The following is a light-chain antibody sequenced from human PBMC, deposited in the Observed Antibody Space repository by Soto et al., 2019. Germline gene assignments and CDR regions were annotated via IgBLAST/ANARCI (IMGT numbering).Light chain of an antibody. Sequence: EIVLTQSPGTLSVSPGERATLSCRASQSVTSNLAWYQHRPGQTPRLLIFDASPRATGIPARFSGSGSGTEFTLTITSLQAEDFAVYYCQQYLSSPPLTFGGGTKVDIK. J-gene: IGKJ4*01. V-gene: IGKV3-15*01. CDR3: QQYLSSPPLT. CDR2: DAS. CDR1: QSVTSN.